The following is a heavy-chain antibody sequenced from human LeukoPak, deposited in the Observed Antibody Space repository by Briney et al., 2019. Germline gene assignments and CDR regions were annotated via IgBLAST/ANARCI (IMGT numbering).Heavy chain of an antibody. D-gene: IGHD4-17*01. CDR3: ARHFDNGDYKKTFDI. CDR2: IHYTGRA. Sequence: SETLSLTCSVLGGSISSTTYYWVWIRQPPGKGLECIASIHYTGRAYYNPSLKSRATISADTSKNHFSLKLSSVTAADTAVYYCARHFDNGDYKKTFDIWGQGTMVTVSS. CDR1: GGSISSTTYY. J-gene: IGHJ3*02. V-gene: IGHV4-39*01.